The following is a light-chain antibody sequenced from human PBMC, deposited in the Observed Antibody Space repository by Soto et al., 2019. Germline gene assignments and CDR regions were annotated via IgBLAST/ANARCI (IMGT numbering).Light chain of an antibody. V-gene: IGKV3-20*01. Sequence: FVLTQSPGTLSLSPGERATLSCRASQSVSSSYLAWYQQKPGQAPRLLIYGASSRATGIPDRFSGSGSGTEFSLTISSLQSEDFAVYYCQQYSKWPITFGQGTRLEI. J-gene: IGKJ5*01. CDR1: QSVSSSY. CDR3: QQYSKWPIT. CDR2: GAS.